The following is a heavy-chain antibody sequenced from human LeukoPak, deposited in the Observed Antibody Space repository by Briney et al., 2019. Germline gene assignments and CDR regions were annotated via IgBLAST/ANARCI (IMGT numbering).Heavy chain of an antibody. CDR3: ARDGGTFAFDI. D-gene: IGHD2-15*01. CDR2: ISPDGSTT. J-gene: IGHJ3*02. CDR1: GFTLSRYW. V-gene: IGHV3-74*03. Sequence: GGSLRLSCAASGFTLSRYWMHWVRQAPGKGLMWVSRISPDGSTTLYADSVKGRFTISRDNAKNSLYLQMNSLRAEDTAVYYCARDGGTFAFDIWGQGTMVTVSS.